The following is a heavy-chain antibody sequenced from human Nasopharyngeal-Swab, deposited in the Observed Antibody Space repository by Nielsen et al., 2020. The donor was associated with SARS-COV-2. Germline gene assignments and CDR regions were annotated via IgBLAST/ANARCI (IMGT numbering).Heavy chain of an antibody. D-gene: IGHD5-18*01. CDR2: IWYDGSNK. J-gene: IGHJ4*02. V-gene: IGHV3-33*08. Sequence: GGSLRLSCAASGFTVSSYGMHWVRQAPGKGLEWVAVIWYDGSNKYYADSVKGRFTISRDNSKNTLYLQMNSLRAEDTAVYYCAREDTAMVTRLDYWGQGTLVTVSS. CDR3: AREDTAMVTRLDY. CDR1: GFTVSSYG.